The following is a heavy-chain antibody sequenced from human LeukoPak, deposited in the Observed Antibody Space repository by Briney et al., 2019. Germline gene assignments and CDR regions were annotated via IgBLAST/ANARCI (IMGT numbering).Heavy chain of an antibody. D-gene: IGHD6-19*01. Sequence: SETLSLTCTVSGGSISSSSYYRRWIRQPPGKGLEWNGSIYYSGSTYYNPSLKTRATISVDTSKNQFSLKLSSVTAADTAVYYCARYESGWYGYWVQGTLVTVSS. J-gene: IGHJ4*02. CDR1: GGSISSSSYY. CDR2: IYYSGST. V-gene: IGHV4-39*07. CDR3: ARYESGWYGY.